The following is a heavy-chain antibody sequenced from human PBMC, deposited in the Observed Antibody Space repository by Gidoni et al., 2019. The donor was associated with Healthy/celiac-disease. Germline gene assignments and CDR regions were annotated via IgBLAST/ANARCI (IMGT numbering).Heavy chain of an antibody. D-gene: IGHD3-22*01. CDR3: AKEIYYYDSSGYPQGVDY. Sequence: VQLVESGGGVVQPGRSLRLSCAASGFTFSSYGMHWVRQAPGKGLEWVAVISYDGSNKYYADSVKGRFTISRDNSKNTLYLQMNSLRAEDTAVYYCAKEIYYYDSSGYPQGVDYWGQGTLVTVSS. CDR2: ISYDGSNK. V-gene: IGHV3-30*18. J-gene: IGHJ4*02. CDR1: GFTFSSYG.